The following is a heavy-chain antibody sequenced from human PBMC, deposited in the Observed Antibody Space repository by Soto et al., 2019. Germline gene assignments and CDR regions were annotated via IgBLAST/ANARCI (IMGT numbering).Heavy chain of an antibody. CDR3: AHRTVFCSGGSGYFDY. V-gene: IGHV2-5*01. CDR2: IYWNDDK. J-gene: IGHJ4*02. Sequence: SGPTLVHPTQTLTLTCTFSGFSLSTSGGGVGWIRQPPGKALEWLALIYWNDDKRYSPTLKSRLTITNDTYKNQVVLTMTNMDPVDTATYYCAHRTVFCSGGSGYFDYWGQGTLVTVSS. D-gene: IGHD2-15*01. CDR1: GFSLSTSGGG.